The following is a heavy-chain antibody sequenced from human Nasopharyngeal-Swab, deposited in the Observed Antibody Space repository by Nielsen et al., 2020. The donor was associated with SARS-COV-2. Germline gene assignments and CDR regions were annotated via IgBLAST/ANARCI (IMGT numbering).Heavy chain of an antibody. Sequence: GGSLRLSCAASGITFSSYDMHWVRQVTGKGLEWVSPIGTAADTYYPGSVKGRFTISRENAKNSLYLQMNSLRAEDTAVYYCARAGGHSRGAFDIWGQGTMVTVSS. CDR2: IGTAADT. CDR1: GITFSSYD. D-gene: IGHD1-26*01. J-gene: IGHJ3*02. V-gene: IGHV3-13*01. CDR3: ARAGGHSRGAFDI.